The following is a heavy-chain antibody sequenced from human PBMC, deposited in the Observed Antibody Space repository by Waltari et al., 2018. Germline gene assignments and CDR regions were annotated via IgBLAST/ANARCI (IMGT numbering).Heavy chain of an antibody. CDR3: ARETSYYVSFGAFDI. J-gene: IGHJ3*02. CDR2: INPNSGGT. D-gene: IGHD1-26*01. V-gene: IGHV1-2*02. CDR1: GYTFTGYY. Sequence: QVQLVQSGAEVKKPGASVKVSCKASGYTFTGYYMHWVRQAPGQGLEWMGWINPNSGGTNNAQKFQGRVTMTRDTSISTAYMELSRLRSDDTAVYYWARETSYYVSFGAFDIWGQGTMVTVSS.